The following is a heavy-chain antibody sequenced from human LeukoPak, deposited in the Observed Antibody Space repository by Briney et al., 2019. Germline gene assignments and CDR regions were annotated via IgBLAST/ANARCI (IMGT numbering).Heavy chain of an antibody. CDR2: ISSDGSSK. V-gene: IGHV3-30-3*01. CDR1: GFAFGGCA. J-gene: IGHJ4*02. CDR3: AKDQSAGYSTSGSSSWGRLGG. D-gene: IGHD6-13*01. Sequence: GGSLRLSGAASGFAFGGCAMHWVRQAPGKGREGMAVISSDGSSKFYADSVKGRFTISRDNSKNTLYLQMNSLTDEDTAIYYCAKDQSAGYSTSGSSSWGRLGGWGQGTLVTVSS.